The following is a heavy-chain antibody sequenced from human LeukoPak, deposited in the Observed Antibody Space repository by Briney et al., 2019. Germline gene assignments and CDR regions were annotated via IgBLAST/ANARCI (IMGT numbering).Heavy chain of an antibody. CDR3: ARFDVVVVFDY. V-gene: IGHV4-31*03. CDR2: IYYSGST. D-gene: IGHD2-15*01. Sequence: SETLSLTCTVSGGSISSGGYYWSWIRQHPGKGLEWIGYIYYSGSTYYNPSLESRVTISVDTSKNQFSLKLSSVTAADTAVYYCARFDVVVVFDYWGQGTLVTVSS. J-gene: IGHJ4*02. CDR1: GGSISSGGYY.